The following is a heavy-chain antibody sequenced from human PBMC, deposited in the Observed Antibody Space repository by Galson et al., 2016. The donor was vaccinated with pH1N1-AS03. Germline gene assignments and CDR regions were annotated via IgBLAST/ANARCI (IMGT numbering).Heavy chain of an antibody. D-gene: IGHD3-3*01. Sequence: SLRLSCAASGFTFTTYWMHWVRQAPGRGLVWVSSINNEGTSTRDTGSVKGRFSISRDISKNTLYLQMNSLRVEDTAMFYCVMESPKEAGDYWGRGVMVTVSS. CDR3: VMESPKEAGDY. J-gene: IGHJ4*02. CDR2: INNEGTST. V-gene: IGHV3-74*01. CDR1: GFTFTTYW.